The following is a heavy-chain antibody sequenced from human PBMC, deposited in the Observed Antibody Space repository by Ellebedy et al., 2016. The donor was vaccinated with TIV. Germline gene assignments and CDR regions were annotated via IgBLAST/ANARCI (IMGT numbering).Heavy chain of an antibody. V-gene: IGHV4-30-4*01. CDR2: IYYSRNT. CDR3: ARDYDRAMDN. CDR1: GGSISSGDYY. Sequence: MPSETLSLTCTVSGGSISSGDYYWSWIRQPPGKGLEWIGYIYYSRNTYHNPSLNSRVTISVDTSKNQFSRKLSSVTAADTAVYYCARDYDRAMDNWGQGTLVTVSS. J-gene: IGHJ4*02. D-gene: IGHD3-22*01.